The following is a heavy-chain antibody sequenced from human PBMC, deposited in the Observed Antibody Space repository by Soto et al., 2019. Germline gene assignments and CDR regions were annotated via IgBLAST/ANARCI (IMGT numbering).Heavy chain of an antibody. V-gene: IGHV1-18*01. CDR2: ISAYNGHA. CDR1: GYTLTNYG. D-gene: IGHD2-2*01. CDR3: AREGYCSSSMCYGGYYYMDV. J-gene: IGHJ6*03. Sequence: QVQLVQSGGEAKNPGASVKVSCKAFGYTLTNYGISWVRQAPGHGLEWMGWISAYNGHANYAQKFQGRVRLTTDRPTNTAHMGLRSLGSDDTAEYYCAREGYCSSSMCYGGYYYMDVWGKGTTVTVS.